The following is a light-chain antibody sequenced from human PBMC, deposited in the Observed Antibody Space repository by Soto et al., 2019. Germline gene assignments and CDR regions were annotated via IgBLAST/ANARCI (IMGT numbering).Light chain of an antibody. J-gene: IGKJ3*01. CDR2: DAS. V-gene: IGKV1-33*01. CDR1: QDISKF. CDR3: QQYENRPYT. Sequence: DIQITQPPSSLSSSILERFSFTCQASQDISKFLNWYQHKPGQAPSLLIYDASKSHFGVPPRFSGSGSGTDFTFTISSLQPEDNATYYCQQYENRPYTFGPGTKVDIK.